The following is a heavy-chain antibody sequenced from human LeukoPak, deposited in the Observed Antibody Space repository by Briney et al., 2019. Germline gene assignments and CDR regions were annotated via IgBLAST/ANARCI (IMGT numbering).Heavy chain of an antibody. CDR2: ISGSGSTI. D-gene: IGHD1-26*01. Sequence: GGSLRLSCAASGFTFSSYEMNWVRQAPGKGLEWVSYISGSGSTIYYADSVKARFTISRDNAKNSLYLQMNSLRAEDTAVYYCARDTTPCDYWGQGTLVTVSS. CDR3: ARDTTPCDY. CDR1: GFTFSSYE. V-gene: IGHV3-48*03. J-gene: IGHJ4*02.